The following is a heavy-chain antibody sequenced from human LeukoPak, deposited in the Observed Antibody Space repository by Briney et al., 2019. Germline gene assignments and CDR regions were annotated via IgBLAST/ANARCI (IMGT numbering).Heavy chain of an antibody. D-gene: IGHD3-22*01. CDR3: ARGGREFGYDSSGDDY. Sequence: SETLSLTCAVYGGSFSGYYWSWIRQPPGKGLEWIGEINHSGSTNYNPSLKSRVTISVDTSKNQFSLKLSSVTAVDTAVYYCARGGREFGYDSSGDDYWGQGTLVTVSS. CDR1: GGSFSGYY. V-gene: IGHV4-34*01. CDR2: INHSGST. J-gene: IGHJ4*02.